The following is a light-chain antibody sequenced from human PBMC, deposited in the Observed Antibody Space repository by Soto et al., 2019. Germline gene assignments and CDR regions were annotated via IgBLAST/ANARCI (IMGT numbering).Light chain of an antibody. CDR2: GNT. V-gene: IGLV1-40*01. Sequence: QSVLTQPPSVSGAPGQRVTISCTGSSSDIGAGFDVHWYQHLPGTAPKLLIYGNTNRPSGVPGRFSGSKSGTSASLVITGLQAEDEADYYCQSYENSRTGFYGCGPGTKLTVL. CDR3: QSYENSRTGFYG. CDR1: SSDIGAGFD. J-gene: IGLJ1*01.